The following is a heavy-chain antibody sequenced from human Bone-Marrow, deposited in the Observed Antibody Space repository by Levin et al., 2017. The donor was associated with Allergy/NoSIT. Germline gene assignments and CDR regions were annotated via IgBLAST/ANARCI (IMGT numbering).Heavy chain of an antibody. D-gene: IGHD4-17*01. V-gene: IGHV4-4*02. CDR2: IYHGGRT. J-gene: IGHJ4*02. Sequence: LETLSLTCTVSGGSISSSTWWSWVRQSPGKGLEWIGEIYHGGRTNYNPSLKSRVPMSVDKSKSQFSLKLSSVTAADTAVYYCARDPLDYGTNSGNYWGQGTLVTVSS. CDR1: GGSISSSTW. CDR3: ARDPLDYGTNSGNY.